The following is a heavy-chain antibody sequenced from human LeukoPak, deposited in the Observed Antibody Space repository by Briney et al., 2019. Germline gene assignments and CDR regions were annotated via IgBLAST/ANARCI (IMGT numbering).Heavy chain of an antibody. J-gene: IGHJ6*02. CDR2: IYYSGST. CDR3: ATMSPPGIAAAGTPGMDV. D-gene: IGHD6-13*01. CDR1: GGSISSYY. Sequence: SETLSLTCTVSGGSISSYYWSWIRQPPGKGLEWIGYIYYSGSTSYNPSLKSRVTISVDTSKNQFSLKLSPVTAADTAVYYCATMSPPGIAAAGTPGMDVWGQGTTVTVSS. V-gene: IGHV4-59*12.